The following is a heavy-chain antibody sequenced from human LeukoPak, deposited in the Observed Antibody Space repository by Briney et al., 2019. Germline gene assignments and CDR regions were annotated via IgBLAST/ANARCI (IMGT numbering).Heavy chain of an antibody. J-gene: IGHJ5*02. V-gene: IGHV4-59*01. CDR2: IYYSGTT. CDR3: ARGGRFLEWLLEFDA. CDR1: GGSISRYY. D-gene: IGHD3-3*01. Sequence: SETLSLTCTVSGGSISRYYWSWIRQPPGKGLEWIGYIYYSGTTNYNPSLKSRVTISVDTSKNQFSLKLSSVTAADTAGYYCARGGRFLEWLLEFDAWGQGTRVTASS.